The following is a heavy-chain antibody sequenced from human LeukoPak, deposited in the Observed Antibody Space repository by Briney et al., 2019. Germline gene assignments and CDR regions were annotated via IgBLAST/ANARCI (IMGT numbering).Heavy chain of an antibody. CDR1: GDSVSSNSAA. V-gene: IGHV6-1*01. Sequence: SQTLSLTFAISGDSVSSNSAAWNWIRQSPSRGLEWLGRTYYKSKWYNGYAVSVKSRITINPDTSKNQFSLQLNSVTPEDTAVYYCARLNWNDYYGMDVWGQGTTVTVSS. CDR3: ARLNWNDYYGMDV. D-gene: IGHD1-1*01. J-gene: IGHJ6*02. CDR2: TYYKSKWYN.